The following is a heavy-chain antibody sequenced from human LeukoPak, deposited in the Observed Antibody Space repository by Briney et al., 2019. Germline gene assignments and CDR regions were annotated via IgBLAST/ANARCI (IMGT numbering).Heavy chain of an antibody. CDR3: ATAKNDY. CDR1: GFTFSSYG. V-gene: IGHV3-30*02. J-gene: IGHJ4*02. CDR2: IRYDGSNK. Sequence: GGSLRLSCAASGFTFSSYGMHWVRQAPGKGLEWVAFIRYDGSNKYYADSVKGRFTISRVNAENSLYLQMDSLRAEDTAVYYCATAKNDYWGQGTLVTVPS.